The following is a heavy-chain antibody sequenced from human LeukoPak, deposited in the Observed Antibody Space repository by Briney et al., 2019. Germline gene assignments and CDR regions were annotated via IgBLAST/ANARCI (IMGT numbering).Heavy chain of an antibody. V-gene: IGHV3-23*01. D-gene: IGHD5-12*01. CDR1: GFTFSSYS. CDR2: IRGST. J-gene: IGHJ4*02. CDR3: AKDLGGSKDY. Sequence: PGGSLRLSCAASGFTFSSYSMNWVRQAPGKGLEWVSLIRGSTYYADSAKGRFTISRDNSQNRLYLQMNSLRAEDTALYYCAKDLGGSKDYWGREPLVPVSS.